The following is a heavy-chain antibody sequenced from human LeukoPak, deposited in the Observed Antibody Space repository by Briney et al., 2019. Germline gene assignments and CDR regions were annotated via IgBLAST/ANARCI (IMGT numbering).Heavy chain of an antibody. J-gene: IGHJ4*02. Sequence: GASVKVSCKASGYSFTGCYMHWLRQAPGQGLEWMGWINPNSGGTNYAQKFQGRVTMTRDTSISTAYMELRRLRSDDTAVCYCARASLVISSVAARPRFLLYWGQGTLVTVSS. V-gene: IGHV1-2*02. D-gene: IGHD6-6*01. CDR1: GYSFTGCY. CDR2: INPNSGGT. CDR3: ARASLVISSVAARPRFLLY.